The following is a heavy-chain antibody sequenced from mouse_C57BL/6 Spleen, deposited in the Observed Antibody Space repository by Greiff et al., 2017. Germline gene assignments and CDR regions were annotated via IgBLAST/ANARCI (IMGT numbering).Heavy chain of an antibody. CDR2: IDPEDGDT. D-gene: IGHD1-1*01. CDR1: GFNIKDYY. CDR3: TTRTTVADYFDY. J-gene: IGHJ2*01. Sequence: VQLQQSGAELVRPGASVKLSCTASGFNIKDYYMHWVKQRPEQGLEWIGRIDPEDGDTEYAPKFQGKATMTADTSSNTAYLQLSSLTSEDTAVYYCTTRTTVADYFDYWGQGTTLTVSS. V-gene: IGHV14-1*01.